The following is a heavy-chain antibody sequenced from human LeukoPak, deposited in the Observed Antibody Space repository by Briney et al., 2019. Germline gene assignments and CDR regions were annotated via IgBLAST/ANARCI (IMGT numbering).Heavy chain of an antibody. CDR1: GGSISSSGYY. CDR3: ARLSPNLGYCSP. D-gene: IGHD2-15*01. Sequence: PSETLSLTCTVSGGSISSSGYYWGWIRQPPGKGLEWIGSIYYSGSTYYNPSLKSRVTISVDTSKNQFSLKLSSVTAADTAVYYCARLSPNLGYCSPWGQGTLVTVSS. CDR2: IYYSGST. V-gene: IGHV4-39*01. J-gene: IGHJ5*02.